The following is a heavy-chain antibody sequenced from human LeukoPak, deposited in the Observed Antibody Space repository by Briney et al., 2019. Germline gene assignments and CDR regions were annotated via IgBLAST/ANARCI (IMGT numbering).Heavy chain of an antibody. D-gene: IGHD1-26*01. CDR1: GYTFTSYG. CDR2: ISIYNGKI. CDR3: ARDFGEMGEWELVRYYYYYMDV. V-gene: IGHV1-18*01. Sequence: ASVKVSCKASGYTFTSYGISWVRQAPGQGLEWMGWISIYNGKINYAQKFQGRVTMTTDTSTSTAYMELSRLRSDDTAVYYCARDFGEMGEWELVRYYYYYMDVWGKGTTVTVSS. J-gene: IGHJ6*03.